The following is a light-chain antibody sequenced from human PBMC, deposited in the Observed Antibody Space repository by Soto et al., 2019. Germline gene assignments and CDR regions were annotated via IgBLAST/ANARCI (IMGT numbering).Light chain of an antibody. Sequence: DIQITQSPSTRSGSVGDRVTITCRASQTISSWLAWYQQKPGKAPKLLIYKASTLKSGVQSRFSGSGAGTEFTRTISSLQPDDVATDYCPHYNSYSEAFGQGTKVDIK. CDR2: KAS. J-gene: IGKJ1*01. V-gene: IGKV1-5*03. CDR3: PHYNSYSEA. CDR1: QTISSW.